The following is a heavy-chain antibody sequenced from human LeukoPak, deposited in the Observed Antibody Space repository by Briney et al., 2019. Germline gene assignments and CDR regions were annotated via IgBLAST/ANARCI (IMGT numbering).Heavy chain of an antibody. D-gene: IGHD3-10*01. Sequence: PSETLSLTRTVSGGSISSSSYYWGWIRQPPGKGLEWIGSIYYSGSTYYNPSLKSRVTISVDTSKNQFSLKLSSVTAADTAVYYCASRRGQALDYWGQGTLVTVSS. J-gene: IGHJ4*02. V-gene: IGHV4-39*01. CDR3: ASRRGQALDY. CDR1: GGSISSSSYY. CDR2: IYYSGST.